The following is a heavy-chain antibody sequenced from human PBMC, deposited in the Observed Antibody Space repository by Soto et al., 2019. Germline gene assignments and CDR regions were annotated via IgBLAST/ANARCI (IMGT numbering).Heavy chain of an antibody. V-gene: IGHV1-2*04. D-gene: IGHD6-13*01. J-gene: IGHJ6*02. CDR2: INPNSGGT. CDR3: AREQYSSSWYHGYYYYGMDV. CDR1: GYTFTGYY. Sequence: GASVKVSCKASGYTFTGYYMHWVRQAPGQGLEWMGWINPNSGGTNYAQKFQGWVTMTRDTSISTAYMELSRLRSDDTAVYYCAREQYSSSWYHGYYYYGMDVWGQGTTVTVSS.